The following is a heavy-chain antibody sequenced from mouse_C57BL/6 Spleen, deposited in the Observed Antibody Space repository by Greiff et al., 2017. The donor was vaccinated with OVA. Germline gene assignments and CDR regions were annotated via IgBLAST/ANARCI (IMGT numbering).Heavy chain of an antibody. Sequence: EVQVVESGGGLVKPGGSLKLSCAASGFTFSSYAMSWVRQTPEKRLEWVATISDGGSYTYYPDNVKGRFTISRDNAKNNQYLQMSHLRSEDTAMYYCARDKGNNEYFDVWGKGTPVTVSS. CDR1: GFTFSSYA. J-gene: IGHJ1*03. CDR3: ARDKGNNEYFDV. CDR2: ISDGGSYT. D-gene: IGHD2-1*01. V-gene: IGHV5-4*01.